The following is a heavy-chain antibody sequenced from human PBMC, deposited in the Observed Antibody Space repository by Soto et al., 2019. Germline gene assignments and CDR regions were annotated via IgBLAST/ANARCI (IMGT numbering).Heavy chain of an antibody. CDR1: GGSISSSSYY. Sequence: PSETLSLTCTVSGGSISSSSYYWGWIRQPPGKGREWIGSIYYSGSTYYNPSLKSRVTISVDTSKTQFSLKLSSVTAADTAVYYCARLASLYYYYGMDVWGQGTTVTVS. CDR3: ARLASLYYYYGMDV. D-gene: IGHD6-6*01. V-gene: IGHV4-39*01. J-gene: IGHJ6*02. CDR2: IYYSGST.